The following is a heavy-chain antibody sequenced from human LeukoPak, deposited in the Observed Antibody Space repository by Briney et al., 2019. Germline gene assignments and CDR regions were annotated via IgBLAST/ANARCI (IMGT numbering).Heavy chain of an antibody. CDR2: ISYDGSNK. CDR1: GFTFSSYA. V-gene: IGHV3-30-3*01. CDR3: ARDAYCGSYLDY. J-gene: IGHJ4*02. Sequence: GRSLRLSCAASGFTFSSYAMHWVRQAPGKGLEWVAVISYDGSNKYYADSVKGRFTISRDNSKNTLYLQMNSLRAEDTAVYYCARDAYCGSYLDYWGQGTLVTVSS. D-gene: IGHD1-26*01.